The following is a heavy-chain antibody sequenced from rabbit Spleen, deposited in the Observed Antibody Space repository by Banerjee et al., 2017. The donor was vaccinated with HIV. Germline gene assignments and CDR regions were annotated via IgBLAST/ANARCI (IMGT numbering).Heavy chain of an antibody. CDR3: ARTGNVYDYADL. J-gene: IGHJ6*01. D-gene: IGHD6-1*01. CDR1: GFSFSNKAV. CDR2: INAVTGKA. V-gene: IGHV1S45*01. Sequence: QLEESGGGLVQPEGSLTLTCKVSGFSFSNKAVMCWVRQAPGKGLEWIACINAVTGKAVYASWAKGRFTFSKTSPTTVTLQMTSLTAADTATYFCARTGNVYDYADLWGPGTLVTVS.